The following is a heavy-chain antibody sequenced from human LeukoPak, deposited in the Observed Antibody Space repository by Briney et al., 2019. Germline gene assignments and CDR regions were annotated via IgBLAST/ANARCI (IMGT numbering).Heavy chain of an antibody. CDR3: ARDLWFGELWNWFDP. D-gene: IGHD3-10*01. CDR1: GGSISSYY. V-gene: IGHV4-4*07. CDR2: IYTSGST. J-gene: IGHJ5*02. Sequence: SETLSLTCTVSGGSISSYYWSWIRQPAGKGLEWIGRIYTSGSTNYNPSLKSRVTMSVDTSKNQSSLKLSSVTAADTAVYYCARDLWFGELWNWFDPWGQGTLVTVSS.